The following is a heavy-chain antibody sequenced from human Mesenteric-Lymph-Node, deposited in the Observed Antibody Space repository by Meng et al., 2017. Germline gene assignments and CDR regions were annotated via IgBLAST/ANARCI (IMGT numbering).Heavy chain of an antibody. CDR2: ISYNGAGT. Sequence: ASLLISCKASGYTFTDYYMHWLRRAPAQGIEWMGWISYNGAGTNYAQKFEGRVTMIRDMSISTAYMELSSLRYDDTAMYYRVRDVTRGGYWGQGTLVTVSS. V-gene: IGHV1-2*02. CDR1: GYTFTDYY. D-gene: IGHD2-2*01. J-gene: IGHJ4*02. CDR3: VRDVTRGGY.